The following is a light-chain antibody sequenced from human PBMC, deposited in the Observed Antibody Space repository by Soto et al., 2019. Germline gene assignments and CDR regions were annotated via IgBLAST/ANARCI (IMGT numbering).Light chain of an antibody. Sequence: QSVLTQPPSASGTPGQRVTISCSGTSSNIGSNYVYWYQQLPATAPKHVIYRNNKRRSGVPDRFSGAKSGTSTSLAISGLRSEDEADDYCASWDDSRSGWVFGGGTQLTVL. CDR2: RNN. CDR1: SSNIGSNY. CDR3: ASWDDSRSGWV. J-gene: IGLJ3*02. V-gene: IGLV1-47*01.